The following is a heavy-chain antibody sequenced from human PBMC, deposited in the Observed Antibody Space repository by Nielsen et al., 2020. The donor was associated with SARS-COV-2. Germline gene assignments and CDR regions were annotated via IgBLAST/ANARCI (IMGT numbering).Heavy chain of an antibody. Sequence: GESLKISCAASGFTFSSYSMNWVRQAPGKGLEWVSSISSSSSYIYYADSVKGRFTISRDNAKSSLYLQMNSLRAEDTAVYYCARQPFLLSWFDPWGQGTLVTVSS. V-gene: IGHV3-21*01. CDR3: ARQPFLLSWFDP. J-gene: IGHJ5*02. D-gene: IGHD2/OR15-2a*01. CDR2: ISSSSSYI. CDR1: GFTFSSYS.